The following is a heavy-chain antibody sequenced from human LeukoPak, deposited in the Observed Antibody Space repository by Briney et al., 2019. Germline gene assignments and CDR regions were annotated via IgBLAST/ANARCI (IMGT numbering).Heavy chain of an antibody. D-gene: IGHD5/OR15-5a*01. CDR3: AKARGSSVYEQFDY. CDR2: ISTSGRAT. CDR1: GFAFSTYA. V-gene: IGHV3-23*01. Sequence: PGGSLRLSCAASGFAFSTYAMTWVRQAPEKGLQWVSTISTSGRATYYADSVEGRFTISRDNSKSTLYLQMNSLRADDTAVYYCAKARGSSVYEQFDYWGQGTQVTVSP. J-gene: IGHJ4*02.